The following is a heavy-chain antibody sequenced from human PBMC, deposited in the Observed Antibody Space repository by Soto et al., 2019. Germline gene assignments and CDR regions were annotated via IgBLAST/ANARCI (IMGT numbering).Heavy chain of an antibody. CDR3: ARIKWGLNYYNGMDV. CDR2: INPKTAAT. J-gene: IGHJ6*02. CDR1: GYSFSDYF. Sequence: ASVKVSCKPSGYSFSDYFIQWVRQAPGQGLEWVAWINPKTAATNYAKKFQGRVSLTWDTSSTTAYMELTRLRPDDTAVYYCARIKWGLNYYNGMDVWGQGTTVTVSS. D-gene: IGHD1-26*01. V-gene: IGHV1-2*02.